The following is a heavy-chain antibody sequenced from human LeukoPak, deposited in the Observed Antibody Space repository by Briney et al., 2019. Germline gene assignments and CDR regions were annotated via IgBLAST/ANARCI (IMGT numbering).Heavy chain of an antibody. Sequence: SVKISCKASGGTFSSYAISWVRQAPGQGLEWMGGIIPIFGTANYAQKFQGRVTITTDESTSTAYMELSSLRSEDTAVYYCARGQWQGGILDYWGQGTLVTVSS. CDR1: GGTFSSYA. CDR3: ARGQWQGGILDY. CDR2: IIPIFGTA. D-gene: IGHD6-19*01. J-gene: IGHJ4*02. V-gene: IGHV1-69*05.